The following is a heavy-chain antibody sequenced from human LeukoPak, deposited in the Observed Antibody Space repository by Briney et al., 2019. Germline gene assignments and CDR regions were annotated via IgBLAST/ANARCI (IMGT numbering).Heavy chain of an antibody. CDR3: AREKWERHHCGVDF. J-gene: IGHJ6*02. Sequence: GGSLRLSCAASGFTFSSYTMSWVRQAPGKGLERVSSISGRSDSIYYADSVEGRFTISRDYSKSTVDLQMNSLRAEDTAVYYCAREKWERHHCGVDFWGQGTTVTVSS. CDR2: ISGRSDSI. D-gene: IGHD1-26*01. V-gene: IGHV3-23*01. CDR1: GFTFSSYT.